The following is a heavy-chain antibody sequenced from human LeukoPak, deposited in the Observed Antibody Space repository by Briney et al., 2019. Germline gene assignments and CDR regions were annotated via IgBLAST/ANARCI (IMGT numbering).Heavy chain of an antibody. CDR3: ARGRWQNRH. CDR1: GFTFTSYS. V-gene: IGHV3-7*05. CDR2: IKEDGSEK. D-gene: IGHD1-14*01. J-gene: IGHJ4*02. Sequence: GGSLRLSCAVSGFTFTSYSMSWVRQAPGKGLEWVANIKEDGSEKNHVDSVKGRFTISRDNAKNSLYLQMNSLRVDDTAVYYCARGRWQNRHWGQGTLVTVSS.